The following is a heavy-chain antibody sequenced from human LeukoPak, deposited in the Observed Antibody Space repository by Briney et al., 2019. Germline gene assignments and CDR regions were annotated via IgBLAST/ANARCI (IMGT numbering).Heavy chain of an antibody. D-gene: IGHD3-22*01. V-gene: IGHV3-23*01. J-gene: IGHJ4*02. CDR2: ISGSGGST. CDR3: AKDLVNGYDGSGRY. Sequence: AGGSLRLSCAASGFTFSSYAMSWVRQAPGKGLEWVSAISGSGGSTYYADSVKGRFTISRDNSKNTLYLQMNSLRAEDTAVYYCAKDLVNGYDGSGRYWGQGTLVTVSS. CDR1: GFTFSSYA.